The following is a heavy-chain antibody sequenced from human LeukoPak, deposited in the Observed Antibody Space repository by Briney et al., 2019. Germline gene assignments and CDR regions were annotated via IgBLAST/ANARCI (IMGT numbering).Heavy chain of an antibody. V-gene: IGHV1-46*01. CDR2: IAPSVDTT. J-gene: IGHJ4*02. D-gene: IGHD2-8*02. Sequence: ASVKVSCKSSGFTFTNYLLHWVRQAPGQGLEWVGRIAPSVDTTNYAQKFRDRVIMTRDTSTSTVYMELRSLRSEDTAVYSCVREESGGYFDYWGQGTLVSVSS. CDR1: GFTFTNYL. CDR3: VREESGGYFDY.